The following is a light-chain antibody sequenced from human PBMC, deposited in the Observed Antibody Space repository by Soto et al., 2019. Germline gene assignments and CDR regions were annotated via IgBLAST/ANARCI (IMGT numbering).Light chain of an antibody. J-gene: IGKJ3*01. Sequence: DIQMTQSPSSLSASVGDRLTLTCRASRTISTFLNWYQQKPDKAPKLLINITSNLKTGVPSRFTGSRSVTDFTLTVTSLQREDFATYFCRQSFSPPFTFGPGTRVEI. CDR1: RTISTF. CDR2: ITS. V-gene: IGKV1-39*01. CDR3: RQSFSPPFT.